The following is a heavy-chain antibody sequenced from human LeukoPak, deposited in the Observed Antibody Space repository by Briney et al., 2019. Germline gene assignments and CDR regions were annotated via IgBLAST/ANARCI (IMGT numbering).Heavy chain of an antibody. CDR2: ISSSSSYI. D-gene: IGHD3-16*01. Sequence: GGSLRLSCAASGFTFSSYSMNWVRQAPGKGLEWVSSISSSSSYIYYADSVKGRFTISRDSAKNSLYLQMNSLRAEDTAVYYCARDFGAGSYYYYMDVWGKGTTVTISS. J-gene: IGHJ6*03. V-gene: IGHV3-21*01. CDR1: GFTFSSYS. CDR3: ARDFGAGSYYYYMDV.